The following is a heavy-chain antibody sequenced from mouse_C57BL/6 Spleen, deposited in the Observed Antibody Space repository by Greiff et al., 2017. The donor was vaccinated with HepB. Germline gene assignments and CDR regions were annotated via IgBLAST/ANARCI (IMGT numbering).Heavy chain of an antibody. D-gene: IGHD1-1*01. Sequence: QVQLQQPGAELVMPGASVKLSCKASGYTFNSYWMHWVKQRPGQGLEWIGEIDPSDSYTNYNQKFKGKSTLTVDKSSSTAYMQLSSLTSEDSAVYYCARPGSSYNYAMDYWGQGTSVTFSS. J-gene: IGHJ4*01. CDR1: GYTFNSYW. V-gene: IGHV1-69*01. CDR2: IDPSDSYT. CDR3: ARPGSSYNYAMDY.